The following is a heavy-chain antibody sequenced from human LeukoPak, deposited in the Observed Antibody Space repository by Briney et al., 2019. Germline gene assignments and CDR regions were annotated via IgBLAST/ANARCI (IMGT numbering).Heavy chain of an antibody. CDR1: GFTFSSFE. J-gene: IGHJ5*02. V-gene: IGHV3-48*03. CDR2: ISTSGTTI. CDR3: ARDRGGGLFDP. Sequence: GGSLRLSCAGSGFTFSSFEMNWLRQAPGKGLEWVSFISTSGTTIHYADSVKGRFTISRDNAKNSLYLQMNSLRAEDTAVYYCARDRGGGLFDPWGQGTLVTVSS. D-gene: IGHD4-23*01.